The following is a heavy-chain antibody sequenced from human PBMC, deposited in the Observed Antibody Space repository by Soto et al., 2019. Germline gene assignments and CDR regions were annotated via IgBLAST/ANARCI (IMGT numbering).Heavy chain of an antibody. CDR2: IIPIFGTA. D-gene: IGHD4-4*01. J-gene: IGHJ6*02. V-gene: IGHV1-69*06. Sequence: SVKVSCKASGGTFSSYAISWVRQAPGQGLEWMGGIIPIFGTANYAQKFQGRVTITADKSTSTAYMELSSLRSEDTAVYYCARSTTNYYYYGMDVWGQGTTVTVSS. CDR1: GGTFSSYA. CDR3: ARSTTNYYYYGMDV.